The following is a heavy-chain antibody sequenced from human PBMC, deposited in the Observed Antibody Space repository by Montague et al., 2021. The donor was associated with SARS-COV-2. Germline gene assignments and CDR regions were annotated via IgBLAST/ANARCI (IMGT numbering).Heavy chain of an antibody. V-gene: IGHV4-38-2*02. CDR1: GYSINSNYY. J-gene: IGHJ4*02. D-gene: IGHD3-10*01. CDR3: ARAPYYGPGKPYQFDY. Sequence: SETLSLTCTVSGYSINSNYYWGWIRQPPGKGLEWIGCSYHSGTTHYHPSLKSRVTISLDTSNNHFSLKVTSVTAADTAVYYCARAPYYGPGKPYQFDYWGRGTLDTVSS. CDR2: SYHSGTT.